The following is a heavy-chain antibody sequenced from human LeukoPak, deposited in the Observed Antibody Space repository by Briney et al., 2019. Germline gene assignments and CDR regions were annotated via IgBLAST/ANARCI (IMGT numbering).Heavy chain of an antibody. CDR2: IYHSGST. Sequence: SETLSLTCAVSGGSISSSNWWSWVRQPPGKGLEWIGEIYHSGSTNYNPSLKSRVTISVDKSKNQFSLKLSSVTAADTAVYYCARERSGSRVGHYYDSSGSQSDWGQGTLVTVSS. D-gene: IGHD3-22*01. V-gene: IGHV4-4*02. CDR3: ARERSGSRVGHYYDSSGSQSD. J-gene: IGHJ4*02. CDR1: GGSISSSNW.